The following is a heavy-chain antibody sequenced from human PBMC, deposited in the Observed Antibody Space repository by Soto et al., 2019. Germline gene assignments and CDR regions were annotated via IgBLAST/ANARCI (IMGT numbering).Heavy chain of an antibody. Sequence: PGGSLRLSCAASGFTFSVAWMSWIRQAPGKGLEWVGRIKSKTDGGTTDYAAPVKGRFTISRDDSKNTLYLQMNSLKTEDTAVYYCTTRXYCSGGSCYARYYGMDVWGQGTTVTVSS. D-gene: IGHD2-15*01. CDR2: IKSKTDGGTT. CDR1: GFTFSVAW. V-gene: IGHV3-15*01. CDR3: TTRXYCSGGSCYARYYGMDV. J-gene: IGHJ6*02.